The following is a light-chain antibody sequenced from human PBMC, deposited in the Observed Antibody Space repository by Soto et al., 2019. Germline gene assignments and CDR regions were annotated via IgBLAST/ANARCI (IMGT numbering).Light chain of an antibody. V-gene: IGKV1-12*01. CDR3: QQGKSFPLT. CDR1: QDINSW. J-gene: IGKJ4*01. CDR2: KAS. Sequence: DIQMTQSPSSVSASVGDRVTITCRASQDINSWLAWYQQKPGLAPKLLIYKASSLQGGVPSRFSGSRSGTAFTLTISSLQAEDFATYFCQQGKSFPLTFGGGAKVEIK.